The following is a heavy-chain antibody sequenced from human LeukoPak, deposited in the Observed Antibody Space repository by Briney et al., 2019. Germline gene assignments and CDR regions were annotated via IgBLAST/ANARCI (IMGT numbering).Heavy chain of an antibody. J-gene: IGHJ4*02. Sequence: SETLSLTCTVSGDSISSYYWSWSRQPPGKGLGWIGYIYYSGSTNYNPSLKSRVTISVDTSKNQFSLKLGSVTAADTAAYYCASGNVDTAMVTFDYWGQGTLVTVSS. CDR2: IYYSGST. D-gene: IGHD5-18*01. V-gene: IGHV4-59*01. CDR3: ASGNVDTAMVTFDY. CDR1: GDSISSYY.